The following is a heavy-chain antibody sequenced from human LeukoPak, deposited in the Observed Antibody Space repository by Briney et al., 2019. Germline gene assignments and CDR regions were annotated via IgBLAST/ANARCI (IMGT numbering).Heavy chain of an antibody. CDR3: AKGGYSGYDAFDY. CDR1: GFTFSSYA. CDR2: ISGSGGST. V-gene: IGHV3-23*01. Sequence: GSLRLSCAASGFTFSSYAMSWVRQARGKGLEWVSAISGSGGSTYYADSVKGRFTISRDNSKNTLYLQMNSLRAEDTAVYYCAKGGYSGYDAFDYWGQGTLVTVSS. D-gene: IGHD5-12*01. J-gene: IGHJ4*02.